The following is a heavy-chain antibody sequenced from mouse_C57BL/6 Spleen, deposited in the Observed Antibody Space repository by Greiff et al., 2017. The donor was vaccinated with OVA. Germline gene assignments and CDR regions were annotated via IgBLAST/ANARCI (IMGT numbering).Heavy chain of an antibody. J-gene: IGHJ4*01. D-gene: IGHD5-1*01. CDR3: ARFEYPYAMDY. Sequence: VQLQQPGAELVRPGSSVKLSCKASGYTFTSYWMHWVKQRPIQGLEWIGNIDPSDSETHYNQKFKDKATLTVDKSSSTAYMQLSSLTSEDSAVYYCARFEYPYAMDYWGQGTSVTVSS. CDR1: GYTFTSYW. CDR2: IDPSDSET. V-gene: IGHV1-52*01.